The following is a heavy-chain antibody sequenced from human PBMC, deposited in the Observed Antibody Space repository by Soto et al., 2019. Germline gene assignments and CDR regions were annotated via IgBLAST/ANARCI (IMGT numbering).Heavy chain of an antibody. Sequence: EVQLLESGGGLVQPGGSLRLSCAASGFTFSSYVMGWVRQAPGKGLVWVSAISAFSSRTYYADSVKGRFTVSRDNSKNTLYLQMDSRRVEDTAVYYCAKAGCSGWPFYFDYWGQGTLVTASS. CDR2: ISAFSSRT. D-gene: IGHD5-12*01. V-gene: IGHV3-23*01. CDR3: AKAGCSGWPFYFDY. CDR1: GFTFSSYV. J-gene: IGHJ4*02.